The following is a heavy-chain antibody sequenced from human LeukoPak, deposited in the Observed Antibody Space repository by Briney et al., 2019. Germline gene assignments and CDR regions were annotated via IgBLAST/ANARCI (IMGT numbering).Heavy chain of an antibody. J-gene: IGHJ6*03. CDR2: IYYSGST. Sequence: SETLSLTCTVSGGSISSSSYYWGWLRQPPGRGLEWIGSIYYSGSTYYNPSLKSRVTISVATSKNQFSLRLSSVTAADTAVYYCARPARGDYHSYYMDVWGKGTTVTVSS. CDR1: GGSISSSSYY. D-gene: IGHD3-10*01. V-gene: IGHV4-39*01. CDR3: ARPARGDYHSYYMDV.